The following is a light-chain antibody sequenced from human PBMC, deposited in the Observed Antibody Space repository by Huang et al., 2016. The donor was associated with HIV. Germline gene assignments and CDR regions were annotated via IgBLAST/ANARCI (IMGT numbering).Light chain of an antibody. CDR3: LQYYSVPQT. Sequence: DIVMTQSPDSLAVSPGERATINCKSRQTVLYSHNKKNYLAWFQQKPGRPPRLLIYWAPTRESGVPDRFSGSGSGTDFTLTINSLQAEDVAVYFCLQYYSVPQTFGHGTKVEIK. CDR1: QTVLYSHNKKNY. J-gene: IGKJ1*01. V-gene: IGKV4-1*01. CDR2: WAP.